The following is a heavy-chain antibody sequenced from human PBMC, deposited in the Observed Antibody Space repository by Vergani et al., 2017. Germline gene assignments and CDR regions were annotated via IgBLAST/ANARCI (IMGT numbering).Heavy chain of an antibody. V-gene: IGHV5-51*01. CDR3: ASGGHGSENGGALQL. J-gene: IGHJ3*01. D-gene: IGHD3-10*01. Sequence: EKQLVQSGSETKKPGESLKISCQAFGYIFSYFWIGWVRQRPGRGLEWMGIIYPGDSEVKSNPTFRGQVIFSVDTSVNTAYLQWRSLQASDTATYFCASGGHGSENGGALQLWGQGTNITVSS. CDR2: IYPGDSEV. CDR1: GYIFSYFW.